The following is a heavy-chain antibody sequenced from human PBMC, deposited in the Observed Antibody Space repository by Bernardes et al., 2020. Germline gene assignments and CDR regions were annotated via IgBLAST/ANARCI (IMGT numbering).Heavy chain of an antibody. CDR2: IIPIFGTA. CDR3: ARASRPAVPFDY. D-gene: IGHD6-19*01. V-gene: IGHV1-69*06. CDR1: GGTFSSYA. Sequence: SVKVSCKASGGTFSSYAISWVRQAPGQGLEWMGGIIPIFGTANYAQKFQGRVTITADKSTSTAYMELSSLRSEDTAVYYCARASRPAVPFDYWGQGTLVTVSS. J-gene: IGHJ4*02.